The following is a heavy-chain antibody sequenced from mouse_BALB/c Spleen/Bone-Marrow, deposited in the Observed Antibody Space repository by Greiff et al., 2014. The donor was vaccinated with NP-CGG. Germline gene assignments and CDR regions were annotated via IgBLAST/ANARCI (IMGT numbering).Heavy chain of an antibody. Sequence: QVQLQQSGAELMKPGASVKISCKATGYTFSSYWIEWVKRRPGHGLEWIGEILPGSSSTNYNEKFRGKATFTADTSSNTAYMQLSSLTSEDSAVYYCARRGGWLGYFDVWGAGTTVTVSS. CDR1: GYTFSSYW. D-gene: IGHD2-3*01. V-gene: IGHV1-9*01. CDR3: ARRGGWLGYFDV. J-gene: IGHJ1*01. CDR2: ILPGSSST.